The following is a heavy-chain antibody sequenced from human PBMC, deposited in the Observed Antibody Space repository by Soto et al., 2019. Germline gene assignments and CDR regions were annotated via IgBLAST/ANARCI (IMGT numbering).Heavy chain of an antibody. J-gene: IGHJ6*02. V-gene: IGHV1-69*01. CDR1: GGTFSSYA. Sequence: QVQLVQSGAEVKKPGSSVKVSCKAPGGTFSSYAISWVRQAPGQGLEWMGGIIPIFGTAKYAQKFQGRVTNTGDETTNTGYMEPSSPKSEDTAVYYCAKTQGGSSSLDIYYYYYYGMDVWGQGTTVTVSS. CDR2: IIPIFGTA. CDR3: AKTQGGSSSLDIYYYYYYGMDV. D-gene: IGHD1-26*01.